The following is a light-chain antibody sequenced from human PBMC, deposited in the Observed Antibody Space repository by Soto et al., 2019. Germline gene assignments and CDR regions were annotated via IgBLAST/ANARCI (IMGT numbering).Light chain of an antibody. CDR3: QQYNNWLPGRT. CDR2: GAS. J-gene: IGKJ1*01. V-gene: IGKV3-15*01. CDR1: QSVSSSY. Sequence: MDSAGTVSLSPRERATLSCRASQSVSSSYLAWYQQKPGQAPRLLIYGASTRATGIPARFSGSGSGTEFTLTISSLQSEDFAVYYCQQYNNWLPGRTSGQGSKADIK.